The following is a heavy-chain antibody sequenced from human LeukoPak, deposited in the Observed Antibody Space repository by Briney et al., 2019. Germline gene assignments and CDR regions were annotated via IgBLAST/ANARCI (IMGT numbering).Heavy chain of an antibody. V-gene: IGHV3-74*01. CDR2: INTDGSST. CDR3: ARGSSSWLLDYYYMDV. CDR1: AFTFRSYW. D-gene: IGHD6-13*01. J-gene: IGHJ6*03. Sequence: GRCLRLSCAAAAFTFRSYWTYSVRHAPGKGPGWVSRINTDGSSTNYADSVKGRFTISRDNAKNTVYLQMNSLRAEDTAVYYCARGSSSWLLDYYYMDVWGKGTTVTVSS.